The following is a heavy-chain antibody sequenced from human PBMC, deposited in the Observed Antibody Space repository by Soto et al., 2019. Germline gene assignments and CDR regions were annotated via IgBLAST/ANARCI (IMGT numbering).Heavy chain of an antibody. Sequence: SETLSLTCTVSGGSISSYYCSWIRQPPGKGLEWIGYIYYSGSTNYNPSLKSRVTISVDTSKNQFSLKLSSVTAADTAVYYCARAVSSSWYHYYYYGMDVWGQGTTVTVSS. CDR2: IYYSGST. J-gene: IGHJ6*02. V-gene: IGHV4-59*01. CDR3: ARAVSSSWYHYYYYGMDV. D-gene: IGHD6-13*01. CDR1: GGSISSYY.